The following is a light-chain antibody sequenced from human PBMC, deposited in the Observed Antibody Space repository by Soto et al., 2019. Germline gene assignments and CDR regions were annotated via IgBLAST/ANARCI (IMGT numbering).Light chain of an antibody. CDR2: KAS. CDR3: QQYNSYWT. Sequence: DTQMTQSPSILSASVGDRATITCRASQTIYSWLAWYQQKPGQAPRLLIHKASTVETGVPSRFSGSGYGSEFTLIISSLQPDDFATYYCQQYNSYWTFGQGTKVDIK. CDR1: QTIYSW. J-gene: IGKJ1*01. V-gene: IGKV1-5*03.